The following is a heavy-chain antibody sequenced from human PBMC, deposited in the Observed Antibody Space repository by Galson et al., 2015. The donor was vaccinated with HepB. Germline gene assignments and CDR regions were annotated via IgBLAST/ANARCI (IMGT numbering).Heavy chain of an antibody. CDR1: GFTFSSYS. V-gene: IGHV3-21*01. Sequence: SLRLSCAASGFTFSSYSMNWVRQAPGKGLEWVSSISSSSSYIYYADSVKGRLTISSDNSKNTLYLQVNSLRAEDTAVYYCATVVTATHYYYYGMDVWGQGTAVTVSS. CDR3: ATVVTATHYYYYGMDV. CDR2: ISSSSSYI. J-gene: IGHJ6*02. D-gene: IGHD2-21*02.